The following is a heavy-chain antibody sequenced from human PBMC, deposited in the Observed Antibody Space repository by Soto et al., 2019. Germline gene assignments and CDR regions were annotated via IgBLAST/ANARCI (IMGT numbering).Heavy chain of an antibody. Sequence: QVQLQESGPGLVKPSETLSLTCTVSGGSISSYYWSWIRQPPGKGLEWIGYIYYSGSTNYNPSLKSRVTISVDKSKNQFSLKLSSVTAADTAVYYCARDGGVAAAGTNWGQGTLVTVSS. D-gene: IGHD6-13*01. V-gene: IGHV4-59*01. CDR1: GGSISSYY. CDR3: ARDGGVAAAGTN. J-gene: IGHJ4*02. CDR2: IYYSGST.